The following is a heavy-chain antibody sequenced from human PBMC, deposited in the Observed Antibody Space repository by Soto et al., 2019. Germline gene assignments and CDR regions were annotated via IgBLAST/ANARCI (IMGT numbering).Heavy chain of an antibody. D-gene: IGHD3-16*02. CDR1: GFTFSYYN. V-gene: IGHV3-30*18. Sequence: QVQLVESGGGVVQPGRSLRLSCAASGFTFSYYNMHWVRQAPGKGLAGVAVISYDGGEKYYADSVKGRFTISRDNSKNTLTLQMNSLRVDDTAVYYCAKALGELSPESYDSWGQGTLITVSS. CDR3: AKALGELSPESYDS. J-gene: IGHJ4*02. CDR2: ISYDGGEK.